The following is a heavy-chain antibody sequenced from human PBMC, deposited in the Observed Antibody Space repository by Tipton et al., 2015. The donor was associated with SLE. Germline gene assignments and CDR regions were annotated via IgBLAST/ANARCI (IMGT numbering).Heavy chain of an antibody. D-gene: IGHD3-3*01. CDR3: AKDDSYDFWSGYFDY. CDR1: GFTFSDYA. Sequence: SLRLSCAASGFTFSDYAMTWVRQAPGKGLEWVSAITGSGSSTYYADSVKGRFTISRDNSKNSLYLQMNSLRAEDTAVYYCAKDDSYDFWSGYFDYWGQGTLVTASS. J-gene: IGHJ4*02. CDR2: ITGSGSST. V-gene: IGHV3-23*01.